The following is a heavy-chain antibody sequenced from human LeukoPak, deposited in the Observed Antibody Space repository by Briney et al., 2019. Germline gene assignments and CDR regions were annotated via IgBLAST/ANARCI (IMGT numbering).Heavy chain of an antibody. CDR3: ARGIYGNFDY. V-gene: IGHV3-74*01. Sequence: GGSLKLSCAASGFTFSKYWMHWVRQVPRKGLIWVARINNEGNDTNYADSVKGRFTISRDNAKNTLYLQMNSLRAEDTAVYYCARGIYGNFDYWGQGSLVTVSS. CDR2: INNEGNDT. CDR1: GFTFSKYW. J-gene: IGHJ4*02. D-gene: IGHD3-10*01.